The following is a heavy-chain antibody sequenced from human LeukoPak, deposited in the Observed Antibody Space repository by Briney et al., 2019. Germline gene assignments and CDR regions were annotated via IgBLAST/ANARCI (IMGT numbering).Heavy chain of an antibody. D-gene: IGHD1-1*01. CDR1: GGSISSYY. J-gene: IGHJ5*02. Sequence: TSETLSLTYTVSGGSISSYYWSWIRQPPGKGLEWIGYIYYSGSTNYNPSLKSRVTLSVDTSKNQFSLKVSSATAADTAVYYCARHGTTGANLNWFDPWGQGTLVTVSS. CDR2: IYYSGST. CDR3: ARHGTTGANLNWFDP. V-gene: IGHV4-59*01.